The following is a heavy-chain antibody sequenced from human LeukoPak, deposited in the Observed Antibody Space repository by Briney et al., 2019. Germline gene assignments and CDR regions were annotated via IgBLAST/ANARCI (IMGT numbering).Heavy chain of an antibody. D-gene: IGHD4-17*01. V-gene: IGHV3-23*01. Sequence: PGGSLRLSCAASGFTFSSYTMSWVRQSPGKGLEWVSTISGSGDSTYYADSVKGRFTISRDNSKNTLYLQMNSLRAEDTAMYYCANPKSDYGDRYNYFDPWGQGTLVSVSS. J-gene: IGHJ5*02. CDR1: GFTFSSYT. CDR2: ISGSGDST. CDR3: ANPKSDYGDRYNYFDP.